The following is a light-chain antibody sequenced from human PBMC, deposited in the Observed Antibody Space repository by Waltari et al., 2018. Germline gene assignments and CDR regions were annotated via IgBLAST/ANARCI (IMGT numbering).Light chain of an antibody. CDR1: SSDVGSYNY. J-gene: IGLJ1*01. Sequence: QSALTQPASVSGSPGPSITIPSTGTSSDVGSYNYVPWYHQHPGKAPKLLIFEVTGRPSGVSNRFSGSKSGNTASLTISGLQAEDEADYYCSSYTRTTTLYVFGTGTKVTVL. CDR2: EVT. V-gene: IGLV2-14*03. CDR3: SSYTRTTTLYV.